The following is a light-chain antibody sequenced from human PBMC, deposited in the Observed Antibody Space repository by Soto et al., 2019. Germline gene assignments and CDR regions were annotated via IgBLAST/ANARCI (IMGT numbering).Light chain of an antibody. V-gene: IGKV1-5*03. CDR2: KAS. CDR1: QTISNW. CDR3: QHYNSYSEA. Sequence: IQMTQSPSTLSASVGDRVTITCRASQTISNWLAWYQQKPGKAPKLLIYKASTLESAVPSRFSGSGSGTEFTLTISSLQPDDFATYYCQHYNSYSEAFGQGTKVDNK. J-gene: IGKJ1*01.